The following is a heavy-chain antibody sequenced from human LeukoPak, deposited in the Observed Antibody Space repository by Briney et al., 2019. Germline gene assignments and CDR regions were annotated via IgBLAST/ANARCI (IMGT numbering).Heavy chain of an antibody. CDR2: INPNSGGT. D-gene: IGHD3-3*01. CDR3: ARGGALYYDFWD. Sequence: GASVKVSCKASGYTFTGYYMLWVRQAPGQGLEWMGWINPNSGGTSYSQKFQSRVTMTRDTSISTAYMELSRLRSDDTAVYYCARGGALYYDFWDWGQGTLVTVSS. CDR1: GYTFTGYY. V-gene: IGHV1-2*02. J-gene: IGHJ4*02.